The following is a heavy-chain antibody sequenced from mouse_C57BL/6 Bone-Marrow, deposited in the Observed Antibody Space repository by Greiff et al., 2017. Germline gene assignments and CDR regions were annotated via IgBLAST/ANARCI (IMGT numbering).Heavy chain of an antibody. V-gene: IGHV1-81*01. D-gene: IGHD4-1*01. CDR2: IYPRSGNT. J-gene: IGHJ3*01. CDR1: GYTFTSYG. CDR3: ARGQLTGTRWFAY. Sequence: QVHVKQSGAELARPGASVKLSCKASGYTFTSYGISWVKQRTGQGLEWIGEIYPRSGNTYYNEKFKGKATLTADKSSSTAYMELRSLTSEDSAVYFCARGQLTGTRWFAYWGQGTLVTVSA.